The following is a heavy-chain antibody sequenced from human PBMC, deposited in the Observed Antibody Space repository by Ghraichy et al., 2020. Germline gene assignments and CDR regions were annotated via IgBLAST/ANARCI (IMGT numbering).Heavy chain of an antibody. Sequence: SETLSLTCAVNGGHLSASYGCWIRQPPGTGLEWIGEINHSGSTNYNPSLKSRVTISVDTSKNQFSLKLSSVTAADTAVYYCARGGGDSGYAVDYWGQGTLVTVYS. CDR1: GGHLSASY. J-gene: IGHJ4*02. V-gene: IGHV4-34*01. D-gene: IGHD5-12*01. CDR2: INHSGST. CDR3: ARGGGDSGYAVDY.